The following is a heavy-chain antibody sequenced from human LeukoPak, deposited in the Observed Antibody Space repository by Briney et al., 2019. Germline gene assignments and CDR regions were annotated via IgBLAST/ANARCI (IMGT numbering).Heavy chain of an antibody. V-gene: IGHV3-30*04. D-gene: IGHD5-18*01. CDR3: ARDRVDTAMVDTGLGGPLVYYYGMDV. J-gene: IGHJ6*02. Sequence: GGSLRLSCAASGFTFSSYAMHWVRQAPGKGLEWVAVISYDGSNKYYADSVKGRFTISRDNSKNTLYLQMNSLRAEDTAVYYCARDRVDTAMVDTGLGGPLVYYYGMDVWGQGTTVTVSS. CDR1: GFTFSSYA. CDR2: ISYDGSNK.